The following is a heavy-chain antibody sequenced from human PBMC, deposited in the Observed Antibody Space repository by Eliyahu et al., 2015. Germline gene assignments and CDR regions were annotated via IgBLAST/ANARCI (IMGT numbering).Heavy chain of an antibody. CDR3: AKDGLSDGLTNFDY. CDR1: GFXFSSXA. Sequence: EVQLLESGGGLVQPGGSLRLXCAASGFXFSSXAMNWVRQAPGKGLEWVSFISGSGGITHYADSVKGRFTISRDNSKNTLYLQMNSLRAEDTAVYYCAKDGLSDGLTNFDYWGQGTLVTVSS. CDR2: ISGSGGIT. V-gene: IGHV3-23*01. J-gene: IGHJ4*02. D-gene: IGHD3-10*01.